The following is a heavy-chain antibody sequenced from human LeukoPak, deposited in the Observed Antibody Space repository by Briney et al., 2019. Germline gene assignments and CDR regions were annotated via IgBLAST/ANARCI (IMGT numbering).Heavy chain of an antibody. CDR2: IYSGGST. Sequence: GGSLRLSCAASGFTFSSYSMNWVRQAPGKGLEWVSVIYSGGSTYYADSVKGRFTISRDNSKNTLYLQMNSLRAEDTAVYYCARDIAAASIDYWGQGTLVTVSS. D-gene: IGHD6-13*01. J-gene: IGHJ4*02. CDR1: GFTFSSYS. V-gene: IGHV3-53*01. CDR3: ARDIAAASIDY.